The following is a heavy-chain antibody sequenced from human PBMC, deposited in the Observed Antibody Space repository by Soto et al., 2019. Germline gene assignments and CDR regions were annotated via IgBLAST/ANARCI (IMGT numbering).Heavy chain of an antibody. CDR1: GFTFSSYA. D-gene: IGHD1-26*01. Sequence: GGSLRLSCAASGFTFSSYAMSWVRQAPGKGLEWVSAISGSGGSTYYADSVKGRFTISRDNSKNTLYLQMNSLRAEDTALYYCANQGSYEYFQHWGQGTLVTVSS. V-gene: IGHV3-23*01. CDR2: ISGSGGST. J-gene: IGHJ1*01. CDR3: ANQGSYEYFQH.